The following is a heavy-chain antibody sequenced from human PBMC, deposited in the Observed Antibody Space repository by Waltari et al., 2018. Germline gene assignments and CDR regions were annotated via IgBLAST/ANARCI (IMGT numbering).Heavy chain of an antibody. J-gene: IGHJ5*02. CDR3: AKDAFGNTYLDH. Sequence: QVQLVESGGGVVQPGMSLRLSCAASGFSLSNFGMHWVRQVPGKGLGWVALVWFDGVKTYYADSVRGRFTISRDNSKNTLYLDIKNLRVDDTAIYYCAKDAFGNTYLDHWGQGTLVTVSS. CDR2: VWFDGVKT. CDR1: GFSLSNFG. D-gene: IGHD3-10*01. V-gene: IGHV3-33*06.